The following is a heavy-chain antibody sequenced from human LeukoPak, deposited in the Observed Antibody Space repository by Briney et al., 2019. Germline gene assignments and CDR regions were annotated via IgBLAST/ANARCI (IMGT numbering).Heavy chain of an antibody. CDR3: AIAPLSAVVLY. CDR2: ISSGGDHM. Sequence: GGSLRLSCTASGFTFSTYGMLWVRQAPGKGLEWVASISSGGDHMFYIDSVKGRFTISRDDARNSLHLQMNSLRAEDTAVYYCAIAPLSAVVLYWGQGTLVTVSS. D-gene: IGHD2-21*01. J-gene: IGHJ4*02. CDR1: GFTFSTYG. V-gene: IGHV3-21*06.